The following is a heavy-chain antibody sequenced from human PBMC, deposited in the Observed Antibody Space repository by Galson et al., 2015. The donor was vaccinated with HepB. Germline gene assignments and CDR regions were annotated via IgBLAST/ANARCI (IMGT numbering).Heavy chain of an antibody. Sequence: SLTCTVSGGSISSSSHYWGWIRQPPGKGLEWIGSIYYSGSTYYNPSLKSRVTISVDTSKNQFSLKLSSVTAADTAVYYCARDPRTVDTAMVDAFDIWGQGTMVTVSS. J-gene: IGHJ3*02. CDR2: IYYSGST. CDR1: GGSISSSSHY. D-gene: IGHD5-18*01. V-gene: IGHV4-39*07. CDR3: ARDPRTVDTAMVDAFDI.